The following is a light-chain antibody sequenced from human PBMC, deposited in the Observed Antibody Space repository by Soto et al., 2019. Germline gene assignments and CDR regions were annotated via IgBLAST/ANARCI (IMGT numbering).Light chain of an antibody. CDR3: LQTYAVPRT. CDR1: QSISTS. V-gene: IGKV1-39*01. J-gene: IGKJ2*01. Sequence: DIQMTQSPSSLSASVGDRVTITCRAIQSISTSLCWFQQKPGRAPKLLISDASTLQSGVPSRFSGSGFGTDFTLTISSLQPEDFAAFYCLQTYAVPRTFGQGTNLDIK. CDR2: DAS.